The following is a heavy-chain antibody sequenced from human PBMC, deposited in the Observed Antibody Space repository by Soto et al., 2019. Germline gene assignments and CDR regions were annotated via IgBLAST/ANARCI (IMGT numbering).Heavy chain of an antibody. J-gene: IGHJ4*02. CDR2: ISYDGSNK. CDR3: ARCIAAGIPIDY. Sequence: TGGSLRLSCAASGFTFSSYAMHWVRQAPGKGLEWVAVISYDGSNKYYADSVKGRFTISRDNSKNTLYLQMNSLRAEDTAVYYCARCIAAGIPIDYWGQGTLVTVSS. D-gene: IGHD6-13*01. CDR1: GFTFSSYA. V-gene: IGHV3-30-3*01.